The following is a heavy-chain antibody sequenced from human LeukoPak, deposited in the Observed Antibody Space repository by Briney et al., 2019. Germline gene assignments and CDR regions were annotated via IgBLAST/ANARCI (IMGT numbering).Heavy chain of an antibody. J-gene: IGHJ4*02. CDR3: ARGSGYYFDY. V-gene: IGHV4-34*01. D-gene: IGHD3-22*01. CDR2: INHSGST. Sequence: SETLSLTCAVYGGSFSGYYWSWIRQPPGKGLEWIGEINHSGSTNYNPSLKSRVTISVDTSKNQFSLKLSSVTAADTAVYYCARGSGYYFDYWGQGTLVTVSS. CDR1: GGSFSGYY.